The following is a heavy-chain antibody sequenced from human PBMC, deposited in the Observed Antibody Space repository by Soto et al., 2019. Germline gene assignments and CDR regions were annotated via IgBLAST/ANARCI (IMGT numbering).Heavy chain of an antibody. CDR2: ISAYNGNT. D-gene: IGHD6-19*01. CDR3: ARCEWDGYSSGWSVPVYGWFDP. J-gene: IGHJ5*02. V-gene: IGHV1-18*01. Sequence: GASVKVSCKASGYTFTSYGISWVRQAPGQGLEWMGWISAYNGNTNYAQKLQGRVTMTTDTSTSTAYMELRSLRSDDTAVYYCARCEWDGYSSGWSVPVYGWFDPWGQGTLVT. CDR1: GYTFTSYG.